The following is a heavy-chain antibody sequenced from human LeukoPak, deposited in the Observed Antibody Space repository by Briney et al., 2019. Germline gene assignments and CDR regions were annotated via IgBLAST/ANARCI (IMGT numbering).Heavy chain of an antibody. J-gene: IGHJ4*02. V-gene: IGHV4-59*01. CDR3: ARGFGSSWYYFDY. CDR1: GDSITSYY. Sequence: SETLSLTCTVSGDSITSYYWSWIRQAPGKGQEWIGYIYDSETTRYNPSLRSRVTISLDTSKKQFSLKLSSVTAADTAVYYCARGFGSSWYYFDYWGQGTLTTVSS. D-gene: IGHD6-13*01. CDR2: IYDSETT.